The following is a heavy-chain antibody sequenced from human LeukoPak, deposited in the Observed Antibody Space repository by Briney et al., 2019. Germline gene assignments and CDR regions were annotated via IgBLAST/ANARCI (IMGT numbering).Heavy chain of an antibody. Sequence: GASVKVSCKASGGTFSSYAISWVRQAPGQGLEWMGGIIPIFGTANYAQKFQGRVTITADESTSTAYMELSSLRSEDTAVYYCARESGRVGAHGWEYWGQGTLVTVSS. CDR1: GGTFSSYA. CDR3: ARESGRVGAHGWEY. V-gene: IGHV1-69*13. D-gene: IGHD1-26*01. CDR2: IIPIFGTA. J-gene: IGHJ4*02.